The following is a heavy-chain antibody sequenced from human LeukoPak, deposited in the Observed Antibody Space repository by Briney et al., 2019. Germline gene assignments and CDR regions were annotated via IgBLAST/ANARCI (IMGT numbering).Heavy chain of an antibody. CDR3: ARDHGCSGYAPYYFDY. CDR1: GYTFTGYC. J-gene: IGHJ4*02. D-gene: IGHD5-12*01. CDR2: INPNSGGT. V-gene: IGHV1-2*06. Sequence: ASVKVSCKASGYTFTGYCIHWVRQAPGQGLEWMGRINPNSGGTNYAQKFQGRVTMTRDTSISTAYMELSRLTSDDTAVYYCARDHGCSGYAPYYFDYWGQGTLVTVSS.